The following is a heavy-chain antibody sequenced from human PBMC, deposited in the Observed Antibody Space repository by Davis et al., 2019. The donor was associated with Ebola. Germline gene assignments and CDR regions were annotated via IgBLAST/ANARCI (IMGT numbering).Heavy chain of an antibody. CDR2: IYYSGST. CDR1: GGSISSGGYY. J-gene: IGHJ6*02. D-gene: IGHD6-19*01. CDR3: ARDSAAAAAGAERSLYSSGPRAYYYYGMDV. V-gene: IGHV4-30-4*08. Sequence: MPSETLSLTCTVSGGSISSGGYYWSWIRQHPGKGLEWIGYIYYSGSTYYNPSLKSRVTISVDTSKNQFSLKLSSVTAADTAVYYCARDSAAAAAGAERSLYSSGPRAYYYYGMDVWGQGTTVTVSS.